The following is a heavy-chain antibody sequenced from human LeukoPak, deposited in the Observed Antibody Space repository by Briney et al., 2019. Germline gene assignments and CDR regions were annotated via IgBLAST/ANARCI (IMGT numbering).Heavy chain of an antibody. D-gene: IGHD1-26*01. CDR2: IYYSGST. J-gene: IGHJ3*02. Sequence: SQTLSLTCTVSGGSISTYYWSWIRQPPGKGLEWIGYIYYSGSTNYNPSLKSRVTISVDMSKNQFSLKLSSVTAADTAVYYCARESVYSGRYYAFDIWGQGTMVTVSS. CDR1: GGSISTYY. CDR3: ARESVYSGRYYAFDI. V-gene: IGHV4-59*01.